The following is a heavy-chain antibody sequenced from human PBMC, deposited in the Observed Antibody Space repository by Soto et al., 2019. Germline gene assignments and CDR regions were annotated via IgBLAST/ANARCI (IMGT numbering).Heavy chain of an antibody. CDR3: ARVRSGTYNAFAL. D-gene: IGHD1-26*01. Sequence: PGGSLRLSCAASGFTFSTFYMNWVRQAPGKGLEWVSFLSSESTFISYADSVKGRFTISRDNSKKSLFLQMDSLRVEDPAVYYCARVRSGTYNAFALWGQGTVVTVSS. J-gene: IGHJ3*01. V-gene: IGHV3-11*06. CDR1: GFTFSTFY. CDR2: LSSESTFI.